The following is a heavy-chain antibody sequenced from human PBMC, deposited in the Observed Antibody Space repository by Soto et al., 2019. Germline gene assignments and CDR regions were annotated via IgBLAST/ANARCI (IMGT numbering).Heavy chain of an antibody. D-gene: IGHD3-10*01. V-gene: IGHV3-9*01. CDR2: ISWNSGSI. Sequence: GGSLRLSCAASGFTFDDYAMHWVRQAPGKGLEWVSGISWNSGSIGYADSVKGRFTISRDNAKNSLYLQMNSLRAEDTALYYCAKDKLQTGSYHHYYFDYWGQGTLVTVSS. CDR3: AKDKLQTGSYHHYYFDY. CDR1: GFTFDDYA. J-gene: IGHJ4*02.